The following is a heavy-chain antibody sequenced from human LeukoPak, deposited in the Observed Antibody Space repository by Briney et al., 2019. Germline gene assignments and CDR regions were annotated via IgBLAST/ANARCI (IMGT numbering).Heavy chain of an antibody. CDR1: GYSISSGSYY. CDR3: AREGVAAADY. Sequence: KPSETLSFTCTVSGYSISSGSYYWTWIRQPAGKGLEWIGRIYTSGSTNYNPPLKSRVTISVDTSKNQFSLKLSSVTAADTAVYYCAREGVAAADYWGQGVLVTVSS. J-gene: IGHJ4*02. CDR2: IYTSGST. D-gene: IGHD6-13*01. V-gene: IGHV4-61*02.